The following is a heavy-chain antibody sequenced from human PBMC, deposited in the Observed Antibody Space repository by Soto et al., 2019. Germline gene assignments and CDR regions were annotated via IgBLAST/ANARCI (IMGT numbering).Heavy chain of an antibody. CDR3: ARHCSGGSCYSNSAFDI. Sequence: QVHLVRPGPEGTKPGSWVKVACKSSGGTFSSYAITWVRKAPGQGLGWLGGIIPIFGTENDAQKFKGRVTITADESTSTAYIELSSLRSEDTAVYYCARHCSGGSCYSNSAFDIWGQGTMVTVSS. CDR2: IIPIFGTE. D-gene: IGHD2-15*01. V-gene: IGHV1-69*01. J-gene: IGHJ3*02. CDR1: GGTFSSYA.